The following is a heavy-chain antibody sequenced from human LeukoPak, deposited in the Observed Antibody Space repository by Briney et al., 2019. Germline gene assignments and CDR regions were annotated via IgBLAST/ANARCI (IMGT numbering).Heavy chain of an antibody. CDR3: ARESGYSNYYFDY. V-gene: IGHV4-61*02. J-gene: IGHJ4*02. CDR1: GGSISSGRGY. CDR2: IYTSGSH. D-gene: IGHD4-11*01. Sequence: TLSLTCTGPGGSISSGRGYWSWIRQPAGKGLERLGRIYTSGSHNYNPSLKSRATILVDTSKNQFSLKLSSVTAADTAVYFCARESGYSNYYFDYWREETLVSVPS.